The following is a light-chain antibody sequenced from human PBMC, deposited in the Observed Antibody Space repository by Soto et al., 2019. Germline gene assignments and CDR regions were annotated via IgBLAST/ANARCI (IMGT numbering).Light chain of an antibody. Sequence: DIVPIPGPTCQIIGKCLAWYQQKPGKAPKLLIYATSSLQSGVPSKFSGSASGTDFTLTISSLQPEDFATYYCQQSYSTPIPFGQGTRLAIK. J-gene: IGKJ5*01. CDR3: QQSYSTPIP. CDR2: ATS. V-gene: IGKV1-39*01. CDR1: QIIGKC.